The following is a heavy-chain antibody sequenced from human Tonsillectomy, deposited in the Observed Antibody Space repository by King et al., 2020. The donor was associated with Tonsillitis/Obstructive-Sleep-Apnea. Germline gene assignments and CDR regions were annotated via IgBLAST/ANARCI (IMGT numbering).Heavy chain of an antibody. CDR1: GGSISTYY. Sequence: QLQESGPGLVKPSETLFLTCTVSGGSISTYYWSWIRQPPGKGLEGIGYIDYSRSTKYNPSLKSRVTISVDTSKKQFCLRLGSVTTADTAVYYWARVRRFNNRPDAFDIWGQGTVVTVSS. V-gene: IGHV4-59*01. CDR2: IDYSRST. D-gene: IGHD1/OR15-1a*01. J-gene: IGHJ3*02. CDR3: ARVRRFNNRPDAFDI.